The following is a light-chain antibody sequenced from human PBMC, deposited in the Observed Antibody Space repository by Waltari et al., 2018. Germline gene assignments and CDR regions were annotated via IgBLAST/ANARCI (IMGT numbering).Light chain of an antibody. CDR1: QSISSW. CDR2: KAS. Sequence: DIQMTQSPSTLSASVGDRVTITCRASQSISSWWAWYQQQPGKAPKLLIYKASSLESGVPSRFSGSGSGTEFTLTISSLQPDDFATYYCQQYNSYSYTFGQGTKLEIK. J-gene: IGKJ2*01. V-gene: IGKV1-5*03. CDR3: QQYNSYSYT.